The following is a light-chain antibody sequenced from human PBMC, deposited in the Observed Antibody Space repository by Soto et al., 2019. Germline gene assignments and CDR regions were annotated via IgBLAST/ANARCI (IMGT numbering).Light chain of an antibody. J-gene: IGKJ1*01. V-gene: IGKV3-15*01. CDR1: QSVSSK. CDR3: QQYNNWPGT. CDR2: GAS. Sequence: EIVLTQSPGTLSVSPGERATLSCRASQSVSSKLAWYQQKPGQAPRLLFYGASTGATGIPARFSGSGSETEFTLSISSLQSEDFAVYYCQQYNNWPGTFGHETKVEIK.